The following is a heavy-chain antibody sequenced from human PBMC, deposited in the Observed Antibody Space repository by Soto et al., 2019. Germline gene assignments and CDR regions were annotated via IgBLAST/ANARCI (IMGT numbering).Heavy chain of an antibody. Sequence: LNCRGLGISRISKAKGKGLEWVSAISGSGGSTYYADSVKGRVTISRDNSKNTLYLQMNSLRAEDTAVYFCAKDVGGSTIFGGLAVLRQRTTVTVSS. D-gene: IGHD3-9*01. CDR3: AKDVGGSTIFGGLAV. V-gene: IGHV3-23*01. CDR1: LNCRGLG. CDR2: ISGSGGST. J-gene: IGHJ6*01.